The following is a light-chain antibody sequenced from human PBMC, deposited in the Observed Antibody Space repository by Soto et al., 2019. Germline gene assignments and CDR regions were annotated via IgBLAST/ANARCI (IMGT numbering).Light chain of an antibody. CDR1: QSISSW. J-gene: IGKJ1*01. CDR2: DVS. Sequence: DIQMTQSPSTLSASVGDRVTITCRASQSISSWLAWYQQKPGKAPKVLIYDVSSLESGVPSRFRGSGSGTEFTLTISGLQPDDFATYYCQQYNSYWTFGQGTKVDIK. CDR3: QQYNSYWT. V-gene: IGKV1-5*01.